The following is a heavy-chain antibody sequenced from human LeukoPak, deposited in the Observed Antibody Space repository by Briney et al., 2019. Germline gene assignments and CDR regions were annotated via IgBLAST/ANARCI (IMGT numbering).Heavy chain of an antibody. V-gene: IGHV4-4*02. D-gene: IGHD1-26*01. Sequence: SETLSLTCAVPGGSISSSNWWAGVRQPPGKGREWIGEIYPSGSTNYNPSLKSRVTVSVDESKNQFSLRLTSVTAADTAVYYRARDQGGGRHARVAFDIWGQGTMVTVSS. CDR3: ARDQGGGRHARVAFDI. CDR1: GGSISSSNW. CDR2: IYPSGST. J-gene: IGHJ3*02.